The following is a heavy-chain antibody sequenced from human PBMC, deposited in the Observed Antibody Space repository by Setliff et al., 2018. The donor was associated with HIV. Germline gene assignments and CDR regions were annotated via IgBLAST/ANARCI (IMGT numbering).Heavy chain of an antibody. D-gene: IGHD4-17*01. CDR1: GGSFSGYC. Sequence: SETLSLTCAVYGGSFSGYCWSWIRQPPGKGLEWIGEVTHSGRTNYNPSLESRVTTSVDTSKNQFSLKLTSVTASDTAVYYCARAAAGNTGPFDLWGQGSPVTVSS. J-gene: IGHJ4*02. CDR2: VTHSGRT. V-gene: IGHV4-34*01. CDR3: ARAAAGNTGPFDL.